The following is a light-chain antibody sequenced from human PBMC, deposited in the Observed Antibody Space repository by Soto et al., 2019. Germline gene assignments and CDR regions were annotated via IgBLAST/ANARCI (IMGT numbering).Light chain of an antibody. Sequence: EIVLTQSPGTLSLSPGEGATLSCRASQSLSSSNLAWFQQKPGQAPRLLIYDASSRATGIPDRFSGSGSGTDFTLTISRLEPEDFAMYYCQQYYNSPRTFGQGTKLEIK. V-gene: IGKV3-20*01. CDR1: QSLSSSN. J-gene: IGKJ2*01. CDR3: QQYYNSPRT. CDR2: DAS.